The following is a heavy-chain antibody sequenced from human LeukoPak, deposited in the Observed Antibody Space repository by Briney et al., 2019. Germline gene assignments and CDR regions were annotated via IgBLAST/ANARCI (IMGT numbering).Heavy chain of an antibody. CDR3: ARHHDQPLTYMDV. CDR2: IYPGDSDT. D-gene: IGHD3-3*01. CDR1: GYSFTTYW. J-gene: IGHJ6*03. Sequence: GESLKISCKGSGYSFTTYWIGWLRQMPGKGLEWMGIIYPGDSDTRYSPSFQGQVTISADKSISTAYLQWSSLKASDTAMYYCARHHDQPLTYMDVWGKGTTVTVSS. V-gene: IGHV5-51*01.